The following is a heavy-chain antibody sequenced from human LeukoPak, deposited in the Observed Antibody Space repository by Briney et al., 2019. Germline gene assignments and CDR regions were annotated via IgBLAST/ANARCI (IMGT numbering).Heavy chain of an antibody. CDR1: GFTFSSYA. V-gene: IGHV3-23*01. CDR3: AKATSSGYSSGRRKGLDY. CDR2: ISGRGGST. D-gene: IGHD6-19*01. J-gene: IGHJ4*02. Sequence: GGSLRLSCAASGFTFSSYAMSWVRQAPGKGLEWVSAISGRGGSTYYADSVKGRFTISRDNSKNTLYLQMNSLRAEDTAVYYCAKATSSGYSSGRRKGLDYWGQGTLVTVSS.